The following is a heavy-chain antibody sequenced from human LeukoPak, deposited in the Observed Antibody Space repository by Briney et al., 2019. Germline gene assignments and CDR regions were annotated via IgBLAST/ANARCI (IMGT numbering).Heavy chain of an antibody. V-gene: IGHV3-48*04. CDR3: ARYRYNWNLIPYYFDY. Sequence: GGSLRLSCAASGFTFSSYSMNWVRQAPGKGLEWVSYISSSSSNIYYADSVKGRFTISRDNAKNSLYLQMNSLRAEDTAVYYCARYRYNWNLIPYYFDYWGQGTLVTVSS. CDR2: ISSSSSNI. CDR1: GFTFSSYS. J-gene: IGHJ4*02. D-gene: IGHD1-1*01.